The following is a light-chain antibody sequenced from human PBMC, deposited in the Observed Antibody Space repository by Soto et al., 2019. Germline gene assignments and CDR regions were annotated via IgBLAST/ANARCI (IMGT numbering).Light chain of an antibody. CDR1: QGISNY. CDR3: QKYNSAPWT. Sequence: DIQMTKSPSSLSESVGDRVTITCRASQGISNYIARYQQKPGKVPKLLIYAASTMQSGVPSRFSGSGSGTDFTLTISSLQPEDVATYYCQKYNSAPWTFGQGTKVEIK. CDR2: AAS. V-gene: IGKV1-27*01. J-gene: IGKJ1*01.